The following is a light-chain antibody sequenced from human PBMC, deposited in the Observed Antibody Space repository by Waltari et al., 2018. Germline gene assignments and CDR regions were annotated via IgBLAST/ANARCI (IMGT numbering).Light chain of an antibody. J-gene: IGLJ2*01. Sequence: QSVLTQPPSVSGAPGQRVTISCTGSSSNIGAGYDVHWYQQLPGTAPKLLIFVNGNRPSGVPDRFSGSNSGPSASLAITGLQPEDEADYYCQSYDSSLTGSVFGGGTKVTVL. CDR3: QSYDSSLTGSV. V-gene: IGLV1-40*01. CDR1: SSNIGAGYD. CDR2: VNG.